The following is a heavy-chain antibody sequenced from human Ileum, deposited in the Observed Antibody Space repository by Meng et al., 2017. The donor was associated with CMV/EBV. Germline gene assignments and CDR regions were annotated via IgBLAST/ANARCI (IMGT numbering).Heavy chain of an antibody. V-gene: IGHV3-11*04. CDR3: ARGGARVFDY. CDR1: GFAFRVYY. Sequence: SLRLSCAVSGFAFRVYYMCWIHHAPGKVLELVSYSGPTISYAHSVKGRFTISRDNAKNSLYLQMNSLRAEDTAVYYCARGGARVFDYWGQGTLVTVSS. J-gene: IGHJ4*02. CDR2: SGPTI. D-gene: IGHD6-6*01.